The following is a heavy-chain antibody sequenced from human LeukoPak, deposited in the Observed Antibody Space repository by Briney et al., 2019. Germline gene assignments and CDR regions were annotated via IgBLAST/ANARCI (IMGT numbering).Heavy chain of an antibody. Sequence: GGSLRLSCAASGSTIESYGMHWVRQAPGKGLDWVAVVSYDGSKKYYADSVKGRCTISRDKSKNTLYLQMNSLRAEDTAVYYCARSPHNFYYDSSGYHPLDTFDMWGQGTMVTVSS. CDR3: ARSPHNFYYDSSGYHPLDTFDM. CDR2: VSYDGSKK. CDR1: GSTIESYG. J-gene: IGHJ3*02. V-gene: IGHV3-30*03. D-gene: IGHD3-22*01.